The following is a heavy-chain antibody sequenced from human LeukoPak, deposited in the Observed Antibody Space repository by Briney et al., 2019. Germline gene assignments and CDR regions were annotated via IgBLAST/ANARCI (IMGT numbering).Heavy chain of an antibody. CDR1: GGSIYSYY. CDR3: ARGSPTYFSTWDFDY. J-gene: IGHJ4*02. Sequence: NPSETLSLTCTVSGGSIYSYYWSWIRQPAGKGLEWIGRIYSSGSTKYNPSLKSRVTMSVDTYKNQFSLKLSSVTAADTAVYYCARGSPTYFSTWDFDYWGQGTLVTVSS. D-gene: IGHD6-13*01. V-gene: IGHV4-4*07. CDR2: IYSSGST.